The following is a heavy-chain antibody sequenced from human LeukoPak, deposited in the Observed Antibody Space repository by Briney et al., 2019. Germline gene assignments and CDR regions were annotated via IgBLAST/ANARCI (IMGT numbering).Heavy chain of an antibody. CDR1: GFTFSSYS. Sequence: GGSLRLSCAASGFTFSSYSMNWVRQAPGKGLEWVSSISSSSSYIYYADSVKGRFTISRDNAKNSLYLQMNSLRAEDTAVYYCAKYSDSTGAHYFDYWGQGTLVTVSS. D-gene: IGHD2/OR15-2a*01. V-gene: IGHV3-21*01. CDR3: AKYSDSTGAHYFDY. CDR2: ISSSSSYI. J-gene: IGHJ4*02.